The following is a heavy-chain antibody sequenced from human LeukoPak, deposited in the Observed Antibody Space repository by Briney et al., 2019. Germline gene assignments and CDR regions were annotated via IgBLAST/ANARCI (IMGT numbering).Heavy chain of an antibody. CDR2: INHSGST. V-gene: IGHV4-34*01. CDR1: GGSFSGYY. Sequence: PSETLSLTCAVYGGSFSGYYWSWIRQPPGKGLEWIGEINHSGSTNYNPSLKSRVTISVDTSKNQFSLKLSSVTAADTAVYYCARGRYSSGWYKASYFDYWGQGTLVTVSS. CDR3: ARGRYSSGWYKASYFDY. J-gene: IGHJ4*02. D-gene: IGHD6-19*01.